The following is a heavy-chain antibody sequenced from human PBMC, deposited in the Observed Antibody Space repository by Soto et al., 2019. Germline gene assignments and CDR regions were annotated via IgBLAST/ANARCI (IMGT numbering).Heavy chain of an antibody. Sequence: SLKVYCKAAGETYSKAGSSWVRQENGQGLEWMGGIIPIFDTTNYAQKLQGRITIIADESTNTVYMELSNLRSADTGVYYCARAPILVSVTLHENYFDSWGQGTLVTGSS. V-gene: IGHV1-69*01. CDR3: ARAPILVSVTLHENYFDS. CDR2: IIPIFDTT. J-gene: IGHJ4*02. CDR1: GETYSKAG. D-gene: IGHD2-21*02.